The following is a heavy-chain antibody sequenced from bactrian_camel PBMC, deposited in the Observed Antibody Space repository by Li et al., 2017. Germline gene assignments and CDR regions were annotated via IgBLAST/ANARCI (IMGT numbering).Heavy chain of an antibody. V-gene: IGHV3-3*01. CDR3: AADRISYTRPECLAS. Sequence: HVQLVESGGGSVQAGGSLRLSCAASKYTYSTNYMGWFRQAPGKEREGVAAIRRSGGETWYAGSAKGRFTISQDSARNTVYLQMNNLKIEDTAVYYCAADRISYTRPECLASWGQGTQVTVS. J-gene: IGHJ4*01. CDR2: IRRSGGET. CDR1: KYTYSTNY.